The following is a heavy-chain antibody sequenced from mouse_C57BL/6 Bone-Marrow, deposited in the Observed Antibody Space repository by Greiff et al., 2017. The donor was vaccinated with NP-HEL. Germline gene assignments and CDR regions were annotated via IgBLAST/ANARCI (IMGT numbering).Heavy chain of an antibody. V-gene: IGHV1-82*01. D-gene: IGHD1-1*01. CDR3: ARRPSSSWYIDV. J-gene: IGHJ1*03. Sequence: QVQLQQSGPELVKPGASVKISCKASGYAFSSSWMNWVKQRPGKGLEWIGRIYPGDGDTNYNGKFKGKATLTADKSSSTAYMQLSSLTSEDSAVYFCARRPSSSWYIDVWGTGTTVTVSS. CDR1: GYAFSSSW. CDR2: IYPGDGDT.